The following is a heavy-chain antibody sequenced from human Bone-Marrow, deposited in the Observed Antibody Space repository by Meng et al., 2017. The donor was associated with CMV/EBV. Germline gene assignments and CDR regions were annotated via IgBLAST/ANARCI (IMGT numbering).Heavy chain of an antibody. V-gene: IGHV1-18*01. CDR2: ISAYNGNT. CDR1: GGTFSSYA. J-gene: IGHJ6*02. Sequence: ASVKVSCKASGGTFSSYAISWVRQAPGQGLEWMGWISAYNGNTNYAQKLQGRVTMTTDTSTSTAYMELRSLRSDDTAVYYCARESSYVLRFLEWLPPQTYGMDVWGQGTTATVSS. CDR3: ARESSYVLRFLEWLPPQTYGMDV. D-gene: IGHD3-3*01.